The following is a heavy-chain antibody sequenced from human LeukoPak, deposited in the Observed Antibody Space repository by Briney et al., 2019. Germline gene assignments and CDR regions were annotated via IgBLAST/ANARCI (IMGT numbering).Heavy chain of an antibody. CDR2: IYYSGST. D-gene: IGHD3-22*01. Sequence: SETLSLTCTVSGGSISSYYWSWIRQPPGKGLEWIGYIYYSGSTNYNPSLKSRVTISVDTSKNQFSLKLSSVTAADTAVYYCARVGYYDSSGYHTWGQGTLVTVSS. V-gene: IGHV4-59*12. CDR1: GGSISSYY. CDR3: ARVGYYDSSGYHT. J-gene: IGHJ4*02.